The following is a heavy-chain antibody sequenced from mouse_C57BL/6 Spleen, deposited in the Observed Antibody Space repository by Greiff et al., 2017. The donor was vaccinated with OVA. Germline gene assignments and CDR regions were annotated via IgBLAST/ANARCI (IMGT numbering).Heavy chain of an antibody. V-gene: IGHV1-55*01. CDR3: ARDDRGDYAMDY. CDR2: IYPGSGST. CDR1: GYTFTSYW. D-gene: IGHD2-3*01. J-gene: IGHJ4*01. Sequence: QVHVKQPGAELVKPGASVKMSCKASGYTFTSYWITWVKQRPGQGLEWIGDIYPGSGSTNYNEKFKSKATLTVDTSSSTAYMQLSSLTSEDSAVYYCARDDRGDYAMDYWGQGTSVTVSS.